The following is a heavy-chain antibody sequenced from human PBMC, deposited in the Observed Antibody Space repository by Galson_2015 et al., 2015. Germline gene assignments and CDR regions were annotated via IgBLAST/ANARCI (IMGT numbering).Heavy chain of an antibody. V-gene: IGHV3-21*01. J-gene: IGHJ4*02. D-gene: IGHD2-15*01. Sequence: SLRLSCAASGFTFSSYSMNWVRQAPGKGLEWVSSISSSSSYIYYADSVKGRFTISRDNAKNSLYLQMNSLRAEDTAVYYCARATFGYCSGGSCPHCFDYWGQGTLVTVSS. CDR1: GFTFSSYS. CDR3: ARATFGYCSGGSCPHCFDY. CDR2: ISSSSSYI.